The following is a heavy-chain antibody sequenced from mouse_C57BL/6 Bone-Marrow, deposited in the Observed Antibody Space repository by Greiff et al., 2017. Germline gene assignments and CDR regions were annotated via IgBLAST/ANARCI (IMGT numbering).Heavy chain of an antibody. J-gene: IGHJ4*01. CDR1: GYTFTDYE. CDR3: TRDHSNVIMYARDY. V-gene: IGHV1-15*01. CDR2: IDPETGGT. D-gene: IGHD2-5*01. Sequence: QVQLQQSGAELVRPGASVTLSCKASGYTFTDYEMHWVKQTPVHGLEWIGAIDPETGGTAYNQKFKGKAILTADKSSSTAYMELRSLTSEDSAVYYCTRDHSNVIMYARDYWGQGTSVTVSS.